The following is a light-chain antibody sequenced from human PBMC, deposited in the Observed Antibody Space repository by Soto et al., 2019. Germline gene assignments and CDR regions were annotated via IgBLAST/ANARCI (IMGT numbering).Light chain of an antibody. V-gene: IGKV3-20*01. CDR1: QSVSRSY. J-gene: IGKJ2*01. CDR2: ATS. Sequence: EIVLTQSPGTLSLSPGERATLSCRASQSVSRSYLAWYQQNPGQPPSLLIYATSSRATGIPDRFSGSGSGTDFTLTISRLEPEDFAVYYCQQYGSSPYTFGQGTKLE. CDR3: QQYGSSPYT.